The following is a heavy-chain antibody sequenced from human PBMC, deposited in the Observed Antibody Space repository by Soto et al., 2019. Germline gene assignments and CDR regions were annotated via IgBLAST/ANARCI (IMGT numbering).Heavy chain of an antibody. Sequence: QVQLVQSGAEVKKPGASVKVSCKASGYTFTSYGISWVRQAPGQGLEWMGWISAYNGNTNYAEKLQGRVTMTTDTXXSTAYMGLRSLRSDDTAVYYCAGGWFGELVYYFDYWGKGTLVTVSS. CDR2: ISAYNGNT. CDR3: AGGWFGELVYYFDY. J-gene: IGHJ4*02. CDR1: GYTFTSYG. V-gene: IGHV1-18*01. D-gene: IGHD3-10*01.